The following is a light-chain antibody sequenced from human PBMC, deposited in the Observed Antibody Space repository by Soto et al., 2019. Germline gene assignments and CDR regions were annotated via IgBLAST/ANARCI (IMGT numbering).Light chain of an antibody. Sequence: DIQMTQSPSPLSASVGDRVTITCRASQGISTYLVWYQQKPGTVPKILIFAASTLQSGVPSRFSGSGSGTDFTLTISSLQPEDVATYYCQNYNGAPWTFGQGTKVEIK. CDR2: AAS. V-gene: IGKV1-27*01. CDR1: QGISTY. J-gene: IGKJ1*01. CDR3: QNYNGAPWT.